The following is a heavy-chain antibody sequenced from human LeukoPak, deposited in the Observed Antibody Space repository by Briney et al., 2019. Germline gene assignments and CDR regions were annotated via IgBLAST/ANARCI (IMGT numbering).Heavy chain of an antibody. CDR2: ISTYNGNT. J-gene: IGHJ4*02. Sequence: GASVKLSCNASGYTFTSYGISWVRQAPGQGLEWMGWISTYNGNTNYAQKLQGRVTMTTDASTSTAYMGLRSLRSDDTAVYYCARAQGGIAAAGPFDYWGQGTLVTVSS. D-gene: IGHD6-13*01. CDR1: GYTFTSYG. CDR3: ARAQGGIAAAGPFDY. V-gene: IGHV1-18*01.